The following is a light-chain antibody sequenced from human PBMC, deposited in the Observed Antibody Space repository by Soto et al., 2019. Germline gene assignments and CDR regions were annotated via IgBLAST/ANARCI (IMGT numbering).Light chain of an antibody. CDR2: LGS. V-gene: IGKV2-28*01. CDR3: VEALQTLT. CDR1: QSLLNSNGYNC. J-gene: IGKJ2*01. Sequence: IVMTPSPLSLPVNPGGAASISCWSSQSLLNSNGYNCLEWYLQRPGQSPQLLIYLGSNRASGVPERISGSGSGTNFTLKISRVGAEDVGVYYCVEALQTLTFGQGTKLEIK.